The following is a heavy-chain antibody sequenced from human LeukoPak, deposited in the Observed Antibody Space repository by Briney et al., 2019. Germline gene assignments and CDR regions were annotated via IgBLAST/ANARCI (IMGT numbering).Heavy chain of an antibody. CDR2: IYTSGST. Sequence: PSETLSLTCTVSGGSISSYYWSWIRQPAGKGLEWIGRIYTSGSTNYNPSLKSRVTMSVDTSKNQFSLKLSSVTAADTAMYYCARGGTMGNANWFDPWGRGTLVTVSS. CDR3: ARGGTMGNANWFDP. CDR1: GGSISSYY. D-gene: IGHD3-16*01. V-gene: IGHV4-4*07. J-gene: IGHJ5*02.